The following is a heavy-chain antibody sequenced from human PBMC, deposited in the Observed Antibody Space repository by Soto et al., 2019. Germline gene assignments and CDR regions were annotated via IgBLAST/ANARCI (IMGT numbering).Heavy chain of an antibody. Sequence: GRLLRLSYAAPGFTFSSYWMHWVRQAPGKGLVWVSRINSDGSSTSYADSVKGRFTISRDNAKNTLYLQMNSLRAEDTAVYYCAIRASYYDSSGYFDYWGQGTLVTVSS. D-gene: IGHD3-22*01. CDR3: AIRASYYDSSGYFDY. CDR1: GFTFSSYW. J-gene: IGHJ4*02. V-gene: IGHV3-74*01. CDR2: INSDGSST.